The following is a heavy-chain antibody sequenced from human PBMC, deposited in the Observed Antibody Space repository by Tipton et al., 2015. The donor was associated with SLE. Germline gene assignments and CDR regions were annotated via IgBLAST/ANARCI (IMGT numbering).Heavy chain of an antibody. V-gene: IGHV4-34*01. D-gene: IGHD6-13*01. CDR3: ARGGSSSLYYFDY. CDR2: SNHSGST. Sequence: LRLSCAVYGGSFSGYYWSWIRQPPGKGLEWIGESNHSGSTNYNPSLKSRVTISVDTSKNQFSLKLSSVTAADTAVYYCARGGSSSLYYFDYWGQGTLVTVSS. J-gene: IGHJ4*02. CDR1: GGSFSGYY.